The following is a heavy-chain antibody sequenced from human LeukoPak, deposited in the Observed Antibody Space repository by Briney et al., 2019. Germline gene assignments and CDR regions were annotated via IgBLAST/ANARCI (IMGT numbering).Heavy chain of an antibody. Sequence: ASVKVSCKASGYTFNDHYMHWVRQAPGQGLEGMGWINPNSGGTNYAQKFQGRVTMTRDTSISTAYMELSRLRSDDTAVYYCARGGIAAAGSDYWGQGTLVTVSS. J-gene: IGHJ4*02. V-gene: IGHV1-2*02. D-gene: IGHD6-13*01. CDR1: GYTFNDHY. CDR3: ARGGIAAAGSDY. CDR2: INPNSGGT.